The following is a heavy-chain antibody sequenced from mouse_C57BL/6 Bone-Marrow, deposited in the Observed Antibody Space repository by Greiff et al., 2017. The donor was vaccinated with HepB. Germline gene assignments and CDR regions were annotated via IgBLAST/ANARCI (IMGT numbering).Heavy chain of an antibody. J-gene: IGHJ1*03. Sequence: VHLVESGPGLVQPSQSLSITCTVSGFSLTSYGVHWVRQSPGKGLEWLGVIWRGGSTDYNAAFMSRLSITKDNSKSQVFFKMNSLQADDTAIYYCAKNFNWDGWYFDVWGTGTTVTVSS. CDR3: AKNFNWDGWYFDV. V-gene: IGHV2-5*01. CDR2: IWRGGST. CDR1: GFSLTSYG. D-gene: IGHD4-1*02.